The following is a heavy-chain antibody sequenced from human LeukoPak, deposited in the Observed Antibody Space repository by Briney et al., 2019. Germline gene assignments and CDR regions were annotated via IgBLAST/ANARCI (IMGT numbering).Heavy chain of an antibody. J-gene: IGHJ6*02. CDR3: ARDPGLGLWNGLDV. D-gene: IGHD3-16*01. CDR2: ISSSGTYI. V-gene: IGHV3-21*01. Sequence: GGSLRLSCAASGFTVSSYSMNWVRQAPGKGLEWVSSISSSGTYIYYADSVKGRFTISKDNADNSLFLQMNSLTAEDTAVYYCARDPGLGLWNGLDVWGQGTTVTVSS. CDR1: GFTVSSYS.